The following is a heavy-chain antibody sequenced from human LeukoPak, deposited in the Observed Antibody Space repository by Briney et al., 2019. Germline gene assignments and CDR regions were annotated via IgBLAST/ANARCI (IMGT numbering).Heavy chain of an antibody. CDR3: GRGYSGYDYIDY. V-gene: IGHV3-48*03. CDR2: ISSSGSNI. J-gene: IGHJ4*02. Sequence: LPGGSLRLSCAASGFTFSSYEMNWVRQAPGKGLEWVSYISSSGSNIYYADSVKGRFTISRDNAKNSLYLQMNSLRAEDTAVYYCGRGYSGYDYIDYWGQGTLVTVSS. D-gene: IGHD5-12*01. CDR1: GFTFSSYE.